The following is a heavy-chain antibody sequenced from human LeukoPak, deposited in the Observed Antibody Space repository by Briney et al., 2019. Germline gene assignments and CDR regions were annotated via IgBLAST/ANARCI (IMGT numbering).Heavy chain of an antibody. D-gene: IGHD6-19*01. V-gene: IGHV4-4*07. Sequence: SETLSLTCTASGGSISNYHWSWIRRPAGKGLEWIGQIHTSGSTNYNPPLKSRVSMSIDTTEDQVSLTIRSVTAADTAFYYCARRDISSGWSFDYWGQGTLVTVSS. CDR1: GGSISNYH. J-gene: IGHJ4*02. CDR2: IHTSGST. CDR3: ARRDISSGWSFDY.